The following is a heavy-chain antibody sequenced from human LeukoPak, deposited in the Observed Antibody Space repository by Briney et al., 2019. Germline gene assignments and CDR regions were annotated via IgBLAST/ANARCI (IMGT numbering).Heavy chain of an antibody. V-gene: IGHV3-30*18. J-gene: IGHJ4*02. CDR1: RFTFNNFG. D-gene: IGHD3-22*01. CDR3: AKDRGSGYMDY. Sequence: GRSLRLSCAASRFTFNNFGMHWVRQAPGKGLEWVAVISYDGSNKYYADSVKGRFTISRDDSKNTLYLQMNSLRAEDTAAYYCAKDRGSGYMDYWGQGTLVTVSS. CDR2: ISYDGSNK.